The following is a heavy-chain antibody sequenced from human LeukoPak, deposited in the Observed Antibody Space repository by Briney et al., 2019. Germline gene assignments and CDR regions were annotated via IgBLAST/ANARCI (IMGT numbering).Heavy chain of an antibody. Sequence: GGSLRLSCVASGLTVNSNYMSWVRQAPGKGLEWVSIMYSDGATYYSDSVKGRFTISRDISKNTLHLQMDSLRTEDTALYYCAGAIPRMITWGQGTLVVVS. V-gene: IGHV3-53*01. CDR3: AGAIPRMIT. J-gene: IGHJ5*02. CDR2: MYSDGAT. CDR1: GLTVNSNY. D-gene: IGHD2-15*01.